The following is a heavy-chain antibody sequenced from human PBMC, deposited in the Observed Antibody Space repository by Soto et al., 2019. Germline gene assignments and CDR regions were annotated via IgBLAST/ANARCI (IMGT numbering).Heavy chain of an antibody. CDR2: INPSGGST. V-gene: IGHV1-46*01. J-gene: IGHJ6*02. Sequence: GASVKVSCKASGYTFTSYYMHWARQAPGQGLEWMGIINPSGGSTSYAQKFQGRVTMTRDTSTSTVYMELSSLRSEDTAVYYCARVKTNYYGSGSYDGMDVWGQGTTVTVSS. CDR1: GYTFTSYY. CDR3: ARVKTNYYGSGSYDGMDV. D-gene: IGHD3-10*01.